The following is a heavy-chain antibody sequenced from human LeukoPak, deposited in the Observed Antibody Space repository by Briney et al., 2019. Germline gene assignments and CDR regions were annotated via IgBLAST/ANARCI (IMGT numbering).Heavy chain of an antibody. D-gene: IGHD3-16*01. CDR3: ATQRGSYRWGTDLDY. J-gene: IGHJ4*02. CDR1: GYTFTGYY. CDR2: INPNSGDT. V-gene: IGHV1-2*02. Sequence: ASVKASCKASGYTFTGYYMHWVRQAPGQGLEWMGWINPNSGDTKYAQKFQGRVTMTRDTSISTAYMELSRLRSDDTAVYYCATQRGSYRWGTDLDYWGQGTLVTVSS.